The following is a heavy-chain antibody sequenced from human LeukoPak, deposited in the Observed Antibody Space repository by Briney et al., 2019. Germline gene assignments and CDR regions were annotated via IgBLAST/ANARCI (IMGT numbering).Heavy chain of an antibody. V-gene: IGHV4-4*02. CDR3: ASLVTVADYYFDY. CDR2: IYHSGST. D-gene: IGHD2-15*01. Sequence: SGTLSLTCAVSGGSISSSNWWSWVRPPPGKGLEWIGEIYHSGSTNYNPSLKSRVTISVDKSKNQFSLKLSSVTAADTAVYYCASLVTVADYYFDYWGQGTLVTVSS. CDR1: GGSISSSNW. J-gene: IGHJ4*02.